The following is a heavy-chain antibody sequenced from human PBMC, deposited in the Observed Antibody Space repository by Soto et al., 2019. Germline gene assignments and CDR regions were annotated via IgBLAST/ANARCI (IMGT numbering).Heavy chain of an antibody. V-gene: IGHV3-30*18. Sequence: PGGSLRLSCAASGFTFSSYGIHWVRQAPGKGLEWVALISYDGSNKYYADSVKGRFTISRDNSKNTLCLQMNSLRAEDTAMYYCAKDAPYYYDSSGYYGPFDYWGQGTLVTVYS. CDR3: AKDAPYYYDSSGYYGPFDY. CDR2: ISYDGSNK. CDR1: GFTFSSYG. J-gene: IGHJ4*02. D-gene: IGHD3-22*01.